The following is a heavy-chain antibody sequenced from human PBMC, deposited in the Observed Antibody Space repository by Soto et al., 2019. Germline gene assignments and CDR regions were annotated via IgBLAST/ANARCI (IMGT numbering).Heavy chain of an antibody. Sequence: SAFTFRNTRVIVRRQDPRKVLEWVGCIKSKIVGGTADYAAPVKGRFTISRDDSNNIVYLQINSLKTEDTAVYYCTTDKGAPNPYTSTWYSVGFDYWGQGT. D-gene: IGHD6-13*01. V-gene: IGHV3-15*01. CDR2: IKSKIVGGTA. CDR1: AFTFRNTR. J-gene: IGHJ4*02. CDR3: TTDKGAPNPYTSTWYSVGFDY.